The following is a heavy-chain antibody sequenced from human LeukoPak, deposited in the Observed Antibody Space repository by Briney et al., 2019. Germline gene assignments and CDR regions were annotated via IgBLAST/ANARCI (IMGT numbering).Heavy chain of an antibody. J-gene: IGHJ4*02. CDR1: GSSISSYY. CDR3: ARGGYFDWLLPFDY. D-gene: IGHD3-9*01. V-gene: IGHV4-4*07. Sequence: TSETLSLTCTVSGSSISSYYWSWIRQPAGKGLEWIGRIYTSGSTNYNPSLKSRVTMSVDTSKNQFSLKLSSVTAADTAVYYCARGGYFDWLLPFDYWGQGTWSPSPQ. CDR2: IYTSGST.